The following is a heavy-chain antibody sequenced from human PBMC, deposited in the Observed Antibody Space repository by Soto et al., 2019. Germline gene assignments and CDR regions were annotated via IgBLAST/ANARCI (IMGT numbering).Heavy chain of an antibody. CDR3: ARDWYYYDSSGYFTYWYFDL. Sequence: ASVKVSCKASGYTFTSYGISWVRQAPGQGLEWMGWISAYNGNTNYAQKLQGRVTMTTDTSTSTAYMELRSLRSDDTAVYYCARDWYYYDSSGYFTYWYFDLWGRGTLVTVSS. J-gene: IGHJ2*01. D-gene: IGHD3-22*01. CDR2: ISAYNGNT. CDR1: GYTFTSYG. V-gene: IGHV1-18*01.